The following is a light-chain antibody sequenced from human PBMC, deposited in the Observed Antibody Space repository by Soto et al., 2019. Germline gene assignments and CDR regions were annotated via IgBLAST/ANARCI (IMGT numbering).Light chain of an antibody. CDR1: QTISGS. CDR2: AAS. CDR3: RQYNSYLWT. V-gene: IGKV1-5*01. Sequence: IHLTQSPSTLSVSVGERVTITCRASQTISGSLAWYQQKPGKAPKVLIYAASSLESGVPSRFSGSGSGTEFTLTISSLQPDDFATYYCRQYNSYLWTFGQGTKVDIK. J-gene: IGKJ1*01.